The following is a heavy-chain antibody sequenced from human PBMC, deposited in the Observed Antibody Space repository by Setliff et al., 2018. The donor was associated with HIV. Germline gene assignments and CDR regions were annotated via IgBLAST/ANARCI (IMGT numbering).Heavy chain of an antibody. Sequence: ASVKVSCKASGGTFSSYAISWVRQAPGQGLEWMGGIIPIFGTANYAQKFQGRVTITRDTSTSTVYMELSSLRSEDTAVYYCARDFPEVYYDSSGYLDYWGQGTLVTVSS. D-gene: IGHD3-22*01. V-gene: IGHV1-69*05. CDR3: ARDFPEVYYDSSGYLDY. CDR2: IIPIFGTA. CDR1: GGTFSSYA. J-gene: IGHJ4*02.